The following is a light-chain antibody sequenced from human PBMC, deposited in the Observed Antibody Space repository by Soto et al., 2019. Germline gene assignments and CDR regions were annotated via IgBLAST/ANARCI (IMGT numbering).Light chain of an antibody. V-gene: IGKV1-9*01. CDR2: SAS. CDR1: QGITSY. J-gene: IGKJ4*01. Sequence: SQLTQSKSSLSASVGDRVTITCRASQGITSYLAWYQQRPGKAPRLLIYSASTLQSGVPSRFSGSGYGTDFSLTISNLQPEDFATYYCQQLYSHPLTFGGGSIV. CDR3: QQLYSHPLT.